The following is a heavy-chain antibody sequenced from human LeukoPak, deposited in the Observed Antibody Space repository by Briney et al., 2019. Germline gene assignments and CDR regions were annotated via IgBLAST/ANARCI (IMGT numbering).Heavy chain of an antibody. CDR2: IYYSGST. J-gene: IGHJ4*02. CDR3: ASGRGGDY. V-gene: IGHV4-59*08. D-gene: IGHD3-16*01. Sequence: SETLSLTCSVSGGSISNYYWSWIRQPPGKGLEWIGYIYYSGSTNYNPSLKSRVTISVDTSKNQFSLKLSSVTAADTAVYYCASGRGGDYWGQGTLVTVSS. CDR1: GGSISNYY.